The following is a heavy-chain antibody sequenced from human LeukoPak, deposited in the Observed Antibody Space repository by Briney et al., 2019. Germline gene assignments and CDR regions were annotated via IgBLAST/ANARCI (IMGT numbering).Heavy chain of an antibody. J-gene: IGHJ4*02. CDR1: GFTFSSYS. CDR2: ISSSSSTI. CDR3: AKATPSVVPPFDY. D-gene: IGHD3-22*01. V-gene: IGHV3-48*01. Sequence: PGGSLRLSCAASGFTFSSYSMNWVRQAPGKGLEWVSYISSSSSTIYYADSVKGRFTISRDNSKNTLYLQMNSLRAEDTAVYYCAKATPSVVPPFDYWGQGTLVTVSS.